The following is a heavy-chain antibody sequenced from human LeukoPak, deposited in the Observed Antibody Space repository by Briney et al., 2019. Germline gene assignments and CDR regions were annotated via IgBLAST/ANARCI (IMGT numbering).Heavy chain of an antibody. CDR3: ASGFLDDFWSGHF. J-gene: IGHJ4*02. Sequence: PGGSLRLSCAASGFTFSTHWMSWVRRAPGKGLEWVANIKEDGRQKYYVDSVKGRFTISRDNAKKSLYLQMNSLRADDTAVYYCASGFLDDFWSGHFWGQGTLVTVSS. CDR2: IKEDGRQK. V-gene: IGHV3-7*01. CDR1: GFTFSTHW. D-gene: IGHD3-3*01.